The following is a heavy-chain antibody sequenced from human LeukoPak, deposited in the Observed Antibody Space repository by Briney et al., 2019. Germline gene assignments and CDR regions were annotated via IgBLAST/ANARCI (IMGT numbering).Heavy chain of an antibody. J-gene: IGHJ4*02. Sequence: PGGSLRLSCAASGFTFNNYWMHWVRQAPGKGLVWVARINIDGSTTTYADSVKGRFTISRDNAKNTLDLQMNSLGAEDTAVYYCARDGRAIPDYWGQGTLVTVSS. V-gene: IGHV3-74*01. CDR3: ARDGRAIPDY. CDR1: GFTFNNYW. CDR2: INIDGSTT. D-gene: IGHD2-2*02.